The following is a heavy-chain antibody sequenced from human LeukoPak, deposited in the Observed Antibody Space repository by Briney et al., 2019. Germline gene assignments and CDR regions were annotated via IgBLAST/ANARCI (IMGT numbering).Heavy chain of an antibody. V-gene: IGHV1-69*13. CDR3: ASNYSPYYYGMDV. J-gene: IGHJ6*02. CDR2: IIPIFGTA. CDR1: GGTFSSYA. D-gene: IGHD4-11*01. Sequence: GASVKVSCKASGGTFSSYAISWVRQAPGQGLEWMGGIIPIFGTANYAQKFQGRVTITADESTSTAYMELSSLRSEDTAVYYCASNYSPYYYGMDVWGQGTTVTVSS.